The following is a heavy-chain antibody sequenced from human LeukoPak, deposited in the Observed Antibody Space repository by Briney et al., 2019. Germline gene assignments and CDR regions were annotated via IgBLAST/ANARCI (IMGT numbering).Heavy chain of an antibody. D-gene: IGHD1-26*01. V-gene: IGHV3-48*01. Sequence: PGGSLRLSCAASGFTFSTYSMNWVRQAPGKGLEWVSYISGSSTTIYYADSVKGRFTTSRDNAKNSLFLQMNSLRAEDTAVYYCAKGLVGATNEDYWGQGTLVTVSS. J-gene: IGHJ4*02. CDR2: ISGSSTTI. CDR1: GFTFSTYS. CDR3: AKGLVGATNEDY.